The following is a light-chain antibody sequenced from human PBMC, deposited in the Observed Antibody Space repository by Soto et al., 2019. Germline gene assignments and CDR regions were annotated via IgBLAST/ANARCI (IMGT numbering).Light chain of an antibody. J-gene: IGLJ1*01. V-gene: IGLV1-51*01. CDR2: DNN. CDR1: SRDIGNNF. CDR3: GTWDSSVSAPYV. Sequence: QSVLTQPASVSGSPGQSITISCSGTSRDIGNNFVSWYQQFPGTAPKLLIYDNNKRPSGIPDRFSGSKSGTSATLGITGLQTGDEADYYCGTWDSSVSAPYVFGTGTKVTVL.